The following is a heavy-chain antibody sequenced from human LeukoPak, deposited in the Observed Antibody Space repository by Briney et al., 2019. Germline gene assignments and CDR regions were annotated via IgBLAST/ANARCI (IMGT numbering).Heavy chain of an antibody. CDR2: IYYSGST. CDR3: ARHRPRSRVVPDY. CDR1: GGAISYYY. Sequence: EPSETLSLTCTVSGGAISYYYWNWIRQPPGKGLEWIGSIYYSGSTYYNPSLKSRVTISVDTSKNQFSLKLSSVTAADTAVYYCARHRPRSRVVPDYWGQGTLVTVSS. V-gene: IGHV4-59*05. D-gene: IGHD5-24*01. J-gene: IGHJ4*02.